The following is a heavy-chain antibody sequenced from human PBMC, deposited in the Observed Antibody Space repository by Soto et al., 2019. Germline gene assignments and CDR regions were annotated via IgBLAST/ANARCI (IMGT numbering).Heavy chain of an antibody. D-gene: IGHD2-15*01. CDR3: VREDCSGGTCYATNYYYGMDV. V-gene: IGHV3-30-3*01. J-gene: IGHJ6*02. CDR2: ISDDGSNK. CDR1: GFPFINYA. Sequence: GGTLRLSCAASGFPFINYAMHWVRQAPGKGLEWVALISDDGSNKYYADSVKGRFTLSRDNSKNTLFLQMNSLRAEDTAVYYCVREDCSGGTCYATNYYYGMDVWGQGTTVTVSS.